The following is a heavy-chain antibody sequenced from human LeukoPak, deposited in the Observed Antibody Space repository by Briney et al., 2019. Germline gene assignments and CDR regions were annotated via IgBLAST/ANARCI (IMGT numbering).Heavy chain of an antibody. Sequence: GGSLSLSCAASVFTFSSYAMSWVPQAPGKGLEWVSAISGSGGSTYCADSVKGRFNISRDNSKNTLYLQMNSLRAEDTAVYYCAKRNSAAASTGWFDPWGQGTLVTVSS. J-gene: IGHJ5*02. D-gene: IGHD6-13*01. CDR3: AKRNSAAASTGWFDP. V-gene: IGHV3-23*01. CDR1: VFTFSSYA. CDR2: ISGSGGST.